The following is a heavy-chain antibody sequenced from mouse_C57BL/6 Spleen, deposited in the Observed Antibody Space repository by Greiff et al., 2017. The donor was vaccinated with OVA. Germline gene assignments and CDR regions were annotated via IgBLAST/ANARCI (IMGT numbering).Heavy chain of an antibody. CDR3: ARTHYYGSSGYAMDY. Sequence: VHLVESGPGLVQPSQSLSITCTVSGFSLTSYGVHWVRQSPGKGLEWLGVIWSGGSTDYNAAFISRLSISKDNSKSQVFFKMNSLQADDTAIYYCARTHYYGSSGYAMDYWGQGTSVTVSS. V-gene: IGHV2-2*01. D-gene: IGHD1-1*01. CDR1: GFSLTSYG. CDR2: IWSGGST. J-gene: IGHJ4*01.